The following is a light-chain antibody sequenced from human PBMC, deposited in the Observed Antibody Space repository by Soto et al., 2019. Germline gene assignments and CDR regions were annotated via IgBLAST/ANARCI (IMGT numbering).Light chain of an antibody. CDR3: QQYNSYSTWT. V-gene: IGKV1-5*01. Sequence: IQMTQSPSTLSASVGDRVTITCRASQSISSWLAWYQQKPGKAPKLLIYDASSFESGVPARFSGSGSGTEFTLTISSLQPDDFATYYCQQYNSYSTWTFGQGTKVDI. J-gene: IGKJ1*01. CDR2: DAS. CDR1: QSISSW.